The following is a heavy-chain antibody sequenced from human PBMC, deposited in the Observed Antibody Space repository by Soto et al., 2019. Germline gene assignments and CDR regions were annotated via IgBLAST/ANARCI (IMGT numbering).Heavy chain of an antibody. V-gene: IGHV3-30-3*01. D-gene: IGHD3-10*01. Sequence: LRLSCAASGFTFSSYAMHWVRQAPGKGLEWVAVISYDGSNKYYADSVKGRFTISRDNSKNTLYLQMNSLRAEDTAVYYCARDRSGGRVRGVRGAFDIWGQGTMVTVSS. CDR3: ARDRSGGRVRGVRGAFDI. CDR2: ISYDGSNK. CDR1: GFTFSSYA. J-gene: IGHJ3*02.